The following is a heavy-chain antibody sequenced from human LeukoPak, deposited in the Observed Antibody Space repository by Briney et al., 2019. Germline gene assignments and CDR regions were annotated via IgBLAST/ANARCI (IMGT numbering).Heavy chain of an antibody. V-gene: IGHV3-74*01. CDR3: ARGWELDY. D-gene: IGHD1-26*01. J-gene: IGHJ4*02. Sequence: GGSLRLSCAASGFTFSTFWMHWVRHAPGKGLVWVSRIKSDGSSTSYADSVKGRFTISRDNAKNTLYLQMNSLRAEDTAVYYCARGWELDYWGQGTLVTVSS. CDR2: IKSDGSST. CDR1: GFTFSTFW.